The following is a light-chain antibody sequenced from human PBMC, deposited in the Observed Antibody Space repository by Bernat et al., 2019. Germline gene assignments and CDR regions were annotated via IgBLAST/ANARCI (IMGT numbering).Light chain of an antibody. J-gene: IGLJ1*01. CDR1: SSDVGSYNL. Sequence: QSALTQPASVSGSPGQSITISCTGTSSDVGSYNLVSWYQQHPGKAPKVMIYEVTKRPSGVSNRFSGSKSGNTASLTISGLQAGDEADYYCSSYAGSTTFYVFGTGTKVTVL. CDR2: EVT. CDR3: SSYAGSTTFYV. V-gene: IGLV2-23*02.